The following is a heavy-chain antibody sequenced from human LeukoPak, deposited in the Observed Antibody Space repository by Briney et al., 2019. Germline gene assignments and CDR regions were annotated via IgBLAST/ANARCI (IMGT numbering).Heavy chain of an antibody. V-gene: IGHV3-30*18. D-gene: IGHD1-26*01. CDR2: ISYDGSNK. Sequence: PGRSLRLSCAASGFTFSTYGMHWVRQAPGKGLEWVALISYDGSNKYYADSVKGRFTISRDNSKNTLYLQMNSLRAEDTAVYYCAKELSAYYFFDSWGQGTPVTVSS. CDR1: GFTFSTYG. J-gene: IGHJ4*02. CDR3: AKELSAYYFFDS.